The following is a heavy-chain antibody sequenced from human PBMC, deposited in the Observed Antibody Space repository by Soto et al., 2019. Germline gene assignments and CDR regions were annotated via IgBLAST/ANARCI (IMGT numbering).Heavy chain of an antibody. CDR2: TYYRSKWYN. Sequence: PSQTLSLTCAISGDSVSSNSAAWNWIRQSPSRGLEWLGRTYYRSKWYNDYAVSVKSRITINPDTSKNQFSLQLNSVTPEDTAVYYCARDLMVKRSSSWTWFDPWGQGTLVTVS. CDR3: ARDLMVKRSSSWTWFDP. V-gene: IGHV6-1*01. D-gene: IGHD6-13*01. CDR1: GDSVSSNSAA. J-gene: IGHJ5*02.